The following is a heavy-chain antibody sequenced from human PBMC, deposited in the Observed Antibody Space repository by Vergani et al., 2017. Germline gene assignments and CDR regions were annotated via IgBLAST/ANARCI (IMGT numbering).Heavy chain of an antibody. D-gene: IGHD1/OR15-1a*01. J-gene: IGHJ4*02. CDR2: INHSGSS. CDR1: GGSFSGYY. CDR3: ARRQNILNMVY. Sequence: QVQLQQWGAGLLKPSETLSLTCAVYGGSFSGYYWSWIRQPPGKGLEWIGEINHSGSSNYNPSLNSRVTLSVDASKNQFSLKLSSVTAADTAVYYCARRQNILNMVYWGQGTLVTVSS. V-gene: IGHV4-34*01.